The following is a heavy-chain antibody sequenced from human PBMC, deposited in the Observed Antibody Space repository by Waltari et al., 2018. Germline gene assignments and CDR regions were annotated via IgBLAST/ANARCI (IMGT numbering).Heavy chain of an antibody. Sequence: QLQLQESGPGLGTPSAPLSLTCIGPGGSLTSNRHYWAWIRQPPGQGLEWIATVSYNGATYSSPSLKSRVTVSRDTSKNHLSLKLGSVTAADMAVYYCATYIGASIGTAAFDVWGQGTMVTVSS. CDR3: ATYIGASIGTAAFDV. CDR2: VSYNGAT. V-gene: IGHV4-39*02. CDR1: GGSLTSNRHY. D-gene: IGHD5-12*01. J-gene: IGHJ3*01.